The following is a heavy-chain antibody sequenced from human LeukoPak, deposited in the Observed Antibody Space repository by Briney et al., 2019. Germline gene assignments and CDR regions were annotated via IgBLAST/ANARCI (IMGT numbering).Heavy chain of an antibody. J-gene: IGHJ5*02. Sequence: ASVKVSCKASGYTFTSYYMHWVRQAPGQGLEWMGRINPNSGGTNYAQKFQGRVTMTRDTSISTAYMELSRLRSDDTAVYYCARVFSPPAGGSSVPIWFDPWGQGTLVTVSS. V-gene: IGHV1-2*06. D-gene: IGHD3-16*01. CDR1: GYTFTSYY. CDR3: ARVFSPPAGGSSVPIWFDP. CDR2: INPNSGGT.